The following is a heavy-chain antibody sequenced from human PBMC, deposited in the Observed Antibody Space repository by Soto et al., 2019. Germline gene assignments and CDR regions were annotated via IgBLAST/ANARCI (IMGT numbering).Heavy chain of an antibody. CDR3: AREENCRGGTCYSEYFHH. V-gene: IGHV1-46*01. Sequence: ASVKVSCKTSGYIFSAYSMHWVRQAPGQGLEWMGVVNPSGGSAHYAQSFEGRVTLTRDTSTSTFYMELSSLRSEDTAVYYCAREENCRGGTCYSEYFHHWGQGTLVTVSS. D-gene: IGHD2-15*01. CDR2: VNPSGGSA. J-gene: IGHJ1*01. CDR1: GYIFSAYS.